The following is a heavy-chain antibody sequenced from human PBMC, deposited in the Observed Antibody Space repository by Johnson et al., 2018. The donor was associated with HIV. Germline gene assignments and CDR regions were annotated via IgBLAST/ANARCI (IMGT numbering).Heavy chain of an antibody. J-gene: IGHJ3*02. Sequence: VQLVESGGGLVKPGGSLRLSCAASGCTLRSYGMHRVRQAPGKGLEWVAVICCDGNNKNYADSVKGRFTISRDNAKNSLYLQMNSLRAEDTALYYCARDTDDFWSGEGAFDIWGQGTMVTVSS. CDR1: GCTLRSYG. D-gene: IGHD3-3*01. CDR3: ARDTDDFWSGEGAFDI. V-gene: IGHV3-33*01. CDR2: ICCDGNNK.